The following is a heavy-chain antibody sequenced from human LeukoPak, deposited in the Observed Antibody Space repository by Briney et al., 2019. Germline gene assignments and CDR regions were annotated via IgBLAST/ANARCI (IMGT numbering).Heavy chain of an antibody. CDR2: INHSGST. CDR1: GGSFSGYY. CDR3: ARSYLVGARSDYYYGMDV. J-gene: IGHJ6*02. D-gene: IGHD1-26*01. V-gene: IGHV4-34*01. Sequence: SETLSLTCAVYGGSFSGYYWSWIRQPPGKGLEWIGEINHSGSTNYNPSLKSRVTISVDTSKNQFSLKLSSVTAADTAVYYCARSYLVGARSDYYYGMDVWGQGTTVTVSS.